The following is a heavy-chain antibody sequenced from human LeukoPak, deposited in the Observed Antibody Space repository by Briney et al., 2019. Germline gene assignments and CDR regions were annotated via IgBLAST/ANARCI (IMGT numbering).Heavy chain of an antibody. CDR2: IKEDGSEK. Sequence: PGRSLRLSCAASGFNLSSYGMHWVRQAPGKGLEWVANIKEDGSEKYYVDSVMGRFTISRDNAKNSQYLEMNSLRAEDTAVYYCARGRFNYDSTGYSSFYHWGQGTLVTVSS. D-gene: IGHD3-22*01. CDR3: ARGRFNYDSTGYSSFYH. J-gene: IGHJ4*02. CDR1: GFNLSSYG. V-gene: IGHV3-7*01.